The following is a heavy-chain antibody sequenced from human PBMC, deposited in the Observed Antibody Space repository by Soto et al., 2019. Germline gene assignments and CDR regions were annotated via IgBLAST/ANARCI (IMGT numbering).Heavy chain of an antibody. J-gene: IGHJ6*02. D-gene: IGHD6-6*01. CDR2: IYPGDSDT. Sequence: GESLKISCKGSGYSFTSYWIGLVRQMPGKGLEWMGIIYPGDSDTRYSPSFQGQVTISADKSISTAYLQWSSLKASDTAMYYCARPSTYYYYGMDVWGQGTTVTVSS. CDR3: ARPSTYYYYGMDV. CDR1: GYSFTSYW. V-gene: IGHV5-51*01.